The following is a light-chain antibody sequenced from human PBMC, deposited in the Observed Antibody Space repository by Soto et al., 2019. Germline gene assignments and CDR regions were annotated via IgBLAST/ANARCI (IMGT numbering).Light chain of an antibody. Sequence: QSVLTQPPSASGAPGQRVTISCSGSSSNIGSHVVSFYQQLPGTAPKLLIYSTNHRPSGVPDRFSGSKSGTSASLAISGLQSEDEADYYCAASDDSVRAPYGFGRGAKVTV. CDR3: AASDDSVRAPYG. CDR2: STN. V-gene: IGLV1-44*01. J-gene: IGLJ1*01. CDR1: SSNIGSHV.